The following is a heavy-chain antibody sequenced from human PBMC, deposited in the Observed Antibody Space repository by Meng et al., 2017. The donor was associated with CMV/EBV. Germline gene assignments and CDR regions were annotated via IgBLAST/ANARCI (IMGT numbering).Heavy chain of an antibody. CDR3: ARKITMVRGVISRESWFDY. Sequence: GSLRLSCTVSGGSISSYYWSWIRQPPGKGLEWIGYIYYSGSTNYNPSLKSRVTMSVDTSKNQFSLKLSSVTAADTAVYYCARKITMVRGVISRESWFDYWGQGTLVTVSS. V-gene: IGHV4-59*12. CDR1: GGSISSYY. J-gene: IGHJ4*02. D-gene: IGHD3-10*01. CDR2: IYYSGST.